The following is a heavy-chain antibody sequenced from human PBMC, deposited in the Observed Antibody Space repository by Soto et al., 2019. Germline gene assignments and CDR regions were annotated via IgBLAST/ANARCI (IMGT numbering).Heavy chain of an antibody. J-gene: IGHJ5*02. Sequence: SGTLSLTCTVSGGSISSYYWSWIRQPPGKGLEWIGYIYYSGSTNYNPSLKSRVTISVDTSKNQFSLKLSSVTAADTAVYYCAREGIGYSPWGQGTLVTVSS. CDR1: GGSISSYY. V-gene: IGHV4-59*01. CDR3: AREGIGYSP. D-gene: IGHD2-15*01. CDR2: IYYSGST.